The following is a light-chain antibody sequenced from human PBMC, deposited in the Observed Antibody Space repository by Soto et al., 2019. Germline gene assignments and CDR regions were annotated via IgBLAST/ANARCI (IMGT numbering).Light chain of an antibody. V-gene: IGKV3-15*01. CDR2: GSF. CDR1: QSVSTN. CDR3: QQRTNWRGVS. J-gene: IGKJ3*01. Sequence: EIVMTQSPATLSVSPGERATLSCRASQSVSTNLAWYQQKPGQAPRLLIYGSFTRAIGIPARFSGIGSGTDFTLTIASLEPEDFAVYYCQQRTNWRGVSFGPGTKVDIK.